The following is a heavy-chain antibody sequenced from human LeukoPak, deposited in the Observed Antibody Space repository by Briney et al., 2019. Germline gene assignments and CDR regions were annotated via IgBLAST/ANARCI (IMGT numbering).Heavy chain of an antibody. D-gene: IGHD2/OR15-2a*01. CDR3: ARVSATFRDAFDI. V-gene: IGHV4-30-2*01. J-gene: IGHJ3*02. CDR1: GGSISSGGYS. Sequence: SETLSLTCAVSGGSISSGGYSCSWIRQPPGKGLEWIGYIYHSGSTYYNPSLKSRVTISVDRSKNQFSLKLSSVTAADTAVYYCARVSATFRDAFDIWGQGTMVTVSS. CDR2: IYHSGST.